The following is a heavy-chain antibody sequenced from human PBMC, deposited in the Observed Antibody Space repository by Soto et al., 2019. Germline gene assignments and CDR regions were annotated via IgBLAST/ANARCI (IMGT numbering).Heavy chain of an antibody. CDR1: GYTFTNYD. D-gene: IGHD3-10*01. V-gene: IGHV1-18*01. CDR3: ALKGYIGKFGLDI. CDR2: ISFSKGKT. J-gene: IGHJ6*02. Sequence: ASVKVSCKASGYTFTNYDVAWVRRAPGQGLQWMGWISFSKGKTYYEQSFQGRVTMATDTVTTTGYMEVRSLRSDDTAVYYCALKGYIGKFGLDIWGQGTTVTVSS.